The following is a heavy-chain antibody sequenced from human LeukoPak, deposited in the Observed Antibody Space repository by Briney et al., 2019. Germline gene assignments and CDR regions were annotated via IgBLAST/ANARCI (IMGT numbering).Heavy chain of an antibody. J-gene: IGHJ4*02. V-gene: IGHV1-18*04. D-gene: IGHD3-10*01. CDR1: GYTFTSYG. CDR2: ISAYNGNT. Sequence: ASVKVSCKASGYTFTSYGISWVRQAPGQGLEWMGWISAYNGNTNYAQKLQGRVTITTDTSTSTAYMELRSLRSDDTAVYYCARDRAWFGELPSQLWGQGTLVTVSS. CDR3: ARDRAWFGELPSQL.